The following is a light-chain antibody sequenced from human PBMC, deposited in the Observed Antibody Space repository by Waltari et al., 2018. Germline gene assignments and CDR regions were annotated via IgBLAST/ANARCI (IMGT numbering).Light chain of an antibody. CDR2: DVN. J-gene: IGLJ2*01. CDR1: NSDVGGYNY. V-gene: IGLV2-14*03. Sequence: QSTLTQPASVSGSPGQSITISCTGTNSDVGGYNYVSWYQQLPGKAPKLMIYDVNKWPSVFSNRFSGSKSGNTASLTISGLQAEDEADYYCSSYTNRDTHVIFGGGTKLTVL. CDR3: SSYTNRDTHVI.